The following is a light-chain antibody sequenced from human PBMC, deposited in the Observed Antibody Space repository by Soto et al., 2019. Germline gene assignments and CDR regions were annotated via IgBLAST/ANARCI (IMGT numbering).Light chain of an antibody. CDR1: SSDVGGYNY. J-gene: IGLJ1*01. CDR3: TSYTSSSTLYV. Sequence: QSVLTQPASVSGSPGQSITISCTGTSSDVGGYNYVSWYQQHPGKAPKLMIYDVRNRVSGASNRFSGSKSGNTASLTISGFHAEDEADYYCTSYTSSSTLYVFGTGTKVTVL. CDR2: DVR. V-gene: IGLV2-14*01.